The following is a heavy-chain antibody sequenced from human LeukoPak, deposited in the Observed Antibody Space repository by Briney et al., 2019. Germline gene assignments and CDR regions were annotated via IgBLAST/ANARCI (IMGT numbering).Heavy chain of an antibody. Sequence: GASVKVSCKASGYTFTSYGISWVRQAPGQGLEWMGWISAYNGNTSYAQKLQGRITMTTDTSTSTAYMELRSLRSDDTAVYYCARGTAAPTPYYFDYWGQGTLVTVSS. J-gene: IGHJ4*02. CDR2: ISAYNGNT. CDR1: GYTFTSYG. V-gene: IGHV1-18*01. CDR3: ARGTAAPTPYYFDY. D-gene: IGHD6-13*01.